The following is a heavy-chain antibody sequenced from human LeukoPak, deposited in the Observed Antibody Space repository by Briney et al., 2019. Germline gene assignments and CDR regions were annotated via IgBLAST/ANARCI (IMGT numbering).Heavy chain of an antibody. CDR1: GLAFSAYK. CDR2: ISIDGYTS. V-gene: IGHV3-74*01. J-gene: IGHJ4*02. CDR3: VVGGSPGY. D-gene: IGHD2-15*01. Sequence: GGSLRLSCAASGLAFSAYKMHWVRQAPRKGPVWVSRISIDGYTSDYADFVQGRFTASRDNTKNTWSLEMNSLRAEDTAVYYCVVGGSPGYWGQGTLVTVSS.